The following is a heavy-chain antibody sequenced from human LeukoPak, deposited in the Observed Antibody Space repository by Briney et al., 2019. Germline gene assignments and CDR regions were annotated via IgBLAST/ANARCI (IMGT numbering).Heavy chain of an antibody. D-gene: IGHD2-15*01. CDR2: MYHSGST. Sequence: SETLSLTCTVSGYSISSGHYWGWIRQPPGQGLEWIGSMYHSGSTYYNPSLKSRVTISVDTSKNQFSLKLSSVTAADTAVYYCASYCSGGSCSRGNWFDPWGQGTLVTVSS. V-gene: IGHV4-38-2*02. CDR3: ASYCSGGSCSRGNWFDP. J-gene: IGHJ5*02. CDR1: GYSISSGHY.